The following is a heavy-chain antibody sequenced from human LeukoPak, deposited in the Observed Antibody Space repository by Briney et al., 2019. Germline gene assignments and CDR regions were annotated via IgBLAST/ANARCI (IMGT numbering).Heavy chain of an antibody. D-gene: IGHD5-18*01. Sequence: SETLSLTCAVYGGSFSGYYWSWVRQPPGKGLEWIGEINHSGSTNYNPSLMSRVTISVDTSKNQFSLKLSSVTAADTAVYYCARVGYSYGSAFDIWGQGTMVTVSS. J-gene: IGHJ3*02. CDR2: INHSGST. CDR1: GGSFSGYY. CDR3: ARVGYSYGSAFDI. V-gene: IGHV4-34*01.